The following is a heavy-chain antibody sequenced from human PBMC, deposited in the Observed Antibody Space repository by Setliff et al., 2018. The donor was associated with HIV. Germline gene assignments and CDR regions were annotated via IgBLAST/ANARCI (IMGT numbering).Heavy chain of an antibody. J-gene: IGHJ5*02. Sequence: SVKVSCKASGGTFSSYAISWVRQAPGQGLEWMGGIIPIPGIANYAQKFQGRVTITADKSTSTAYMELSSLRSEDTAVYYCARSPYYYGSGSYYSWFDPWGQGTLVTVS. D-gene: IGHD3-10*01. CDR3: ARSPYYYGSGSYYSWFDP. CDR1: GGTFSSYA. CDR2: IIPIPGIA. V-gene: IGHV1-69*10.